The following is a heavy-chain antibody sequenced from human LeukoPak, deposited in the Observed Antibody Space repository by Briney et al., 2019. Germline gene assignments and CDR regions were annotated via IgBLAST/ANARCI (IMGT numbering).Heavy chain of an antibody. CDR3: ARWLQLDDAFDT. D-gene: IGHD5-24*01. J-gene: IGHJ3*02. Sequence: SETLSLTCTVSGGSVSSGSYYWSWSRQPPGKGLEWLGHIYYSGSTNYNPSLKSRVTISVDTSKNQFSLKLSSVTAADTAIYYCARWLQLDDAFDTWGQGTMVIVSS. CDR1: GGSVSSGSYY. CDR2: IYYSGST. V-gene: IGHV4-61*01.